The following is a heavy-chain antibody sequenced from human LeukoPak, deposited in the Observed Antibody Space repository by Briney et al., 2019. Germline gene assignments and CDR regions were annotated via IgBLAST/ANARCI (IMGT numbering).Heavy chain of an antibody. D-gene: IGHD2-2*01. CDR2: ISGSGGST. CDR3: AKDTLGYCSSTSCHGPDY. V-gene: IGHV3-23*01. Sequence: GGSLRLSCAASGFTFSIYAMSWVRQAPGKGLEWVSAISGSGGSTYYADSVKGRLTISRDNSKNTLYLQMNSLRAEDTAVYYCAKDTLGYCSSTSCHGPDYWGQGTLVTVSS. CDR1: GFTFSIYA. J-gene: IGHJ4*02.